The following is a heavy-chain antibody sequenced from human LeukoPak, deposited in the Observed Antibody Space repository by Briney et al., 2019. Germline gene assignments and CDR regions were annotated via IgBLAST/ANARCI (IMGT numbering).Heavy chain of an antibody. CDR1: GFTFSSYA. V-gene: IGHV3-23*01. D-gene: IGHD2-15*01. J-gene: IGHJ4*02. CDR3: AKKAYCSGGSCYPHAGLDY. CDR2: ISGSGGST. Sequence: GGSLRLSCAASGFTFSSYAMSWVRQAPGKGLEWVSAISGSGGSTYYADSVKGRFTISRDNSKNTLYLQMNSLRAEDTAVYYCAKKAYCSGGSCYPHAGLDYWGQGTLVTVSS.